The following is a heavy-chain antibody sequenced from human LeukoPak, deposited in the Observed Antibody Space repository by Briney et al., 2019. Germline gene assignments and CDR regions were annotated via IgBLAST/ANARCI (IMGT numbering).Heavy chain of an antibody. CDR3: ARETRRGSEAYTGGDY. J-gene: IGHJ4*02. CDR1: GGSISSSSYY. D-gene: IGHD3-16*01. Sequence: SETLSLTCTVAGGSISSSSYYWGWIRQPPGKGLEWIGSIYYSGSTYYNPSLKSRVTISVDTSKNQFSLKLSSVTAADTAVYYCARETRRGSEAYTGGDYWGQGTLVTVSS. CDR2: IYYSGST. V-gene: IGHV4-39*07.